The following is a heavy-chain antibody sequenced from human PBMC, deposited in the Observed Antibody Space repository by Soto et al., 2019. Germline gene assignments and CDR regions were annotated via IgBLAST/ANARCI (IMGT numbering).Heavy chain of an antibody. CDR3: ARAAAAAGTVYYYGMDV. CDR1: GGSFSGYY. CDR2: INHSGST. V-gene: IGHV4-34*01. J-gene: IGHJ6*02. D-gene: IGHD6-13*01. Sequence: SETLSLTCAVYGGSFSGYYWSWIRQPPGKGLEWTGEINHSGSTNYNPSLKSRVTISVDTSKNQFSLKLSSVTAADTAVYYCARAAAAAGTVYYYGMDVWGQGTTVTVSS.